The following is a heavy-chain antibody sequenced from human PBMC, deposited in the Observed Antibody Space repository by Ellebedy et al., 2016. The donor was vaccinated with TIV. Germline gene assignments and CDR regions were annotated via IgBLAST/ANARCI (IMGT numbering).Heavy chain of an antibody. CDR1: GGSFSGYY. J-gene: IGHJ4*02. CDR3: ARGRGYCSGGSCLSFDY. V-gene: IGHV4-34*01. CDR2: INHSGST. Sequence: SETLSLTCAVYGGSFSGYYWSWIRQPPGKGLEWIGEINHSGSTNYNPSLKSRVTISLDTSKNQFSLKLSYLTAADTAVYYCARGRGYCSGGSCLSFDYWGQGTLVTVSS. D-gene: IGHD2-15*01.